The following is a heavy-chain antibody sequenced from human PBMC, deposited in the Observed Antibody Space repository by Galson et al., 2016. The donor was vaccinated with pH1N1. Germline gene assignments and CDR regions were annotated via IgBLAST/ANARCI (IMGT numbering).Heavy chain of an antibody. CDR1: GFTFSSYS. J-gene: IGHJ4*02. V-gene: IGHV3-21*01. CDR3: ARGVYYYDSSGPIDY. Sequence: SLRLSCAASGFTFSSYSMNWVRQAPGKGLEWVSSISSSSSYIYYADSVKGRFTISRDNAKNSLYLQMNSLRAEDTAGYYCARGVYYYDSSGPIDYWGQGNLVTVSS. D-gene: IGHD3-22*01. CDR2: ISSSSSYI.